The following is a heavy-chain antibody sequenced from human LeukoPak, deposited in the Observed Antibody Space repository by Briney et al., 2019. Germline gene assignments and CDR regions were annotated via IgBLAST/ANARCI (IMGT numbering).Heavy chain of an antibody. Sequence: SETLSLTCTVSGGSISTYYWSWIRQSPGKGLEWIAYIDYRGSTTYNPSLRSRVTISVDTSRNQFPLKLSSVTAADTAVYYCARSRSGYSYDHAAFEIWGQGTLVTVSS. CDR2: IDYRGST. J-gene: IGHJ3*02. D-gene: IGHD5-18*01. V-gene: IGHV4-59*01. CDR1: GGSISTYY. CDR3: ARSRSGYSYDHAAFEI.